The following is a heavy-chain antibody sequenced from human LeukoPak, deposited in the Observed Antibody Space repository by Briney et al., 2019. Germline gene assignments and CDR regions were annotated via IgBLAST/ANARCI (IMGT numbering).Heavy chain of an antibody. Sequence: PSETLSLTCTVSGGSISSSSYYWGWIRQPPGKGLEWIGSIYYSGSTYYNPSLKSRVTISVDTSKNQFSLKLSSVTAADTAVYYCARGIVSHFDYWGQGTLVTVSS. D-gene: IGHD1-26*01. V-gene: IGHV4-39*07. CDR3: ARGIVSHFDY. J-gene: IGHJ4*02. CDR1: GGSISSSSYY. CDR2: IYYSGST.